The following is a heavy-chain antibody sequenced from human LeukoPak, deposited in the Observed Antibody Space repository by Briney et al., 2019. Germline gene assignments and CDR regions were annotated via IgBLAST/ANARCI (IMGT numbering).Heavy chain of an antibody. Sequence: GGSLRLSCAASGFTFSSYIMKWVRQAPGRGLEWVSSISSSSSYIYYADSVKGRFTISRDNAKNSLYLQMNSLRAEDTAVYYCARDRQEYSYGYSWFDPWGQGTLVTVSS. CDR2: ISSSSSYI. CDR1: GFTFSSYI. D-gene: IGHD5-18*01. CDR3: ARDRQEYSYGYSWFDP. J-gene: IGHJ5*02. V-gene: IGHV3-21*01.